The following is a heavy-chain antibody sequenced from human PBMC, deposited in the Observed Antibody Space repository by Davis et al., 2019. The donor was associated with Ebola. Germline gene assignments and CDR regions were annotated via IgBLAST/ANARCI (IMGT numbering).Heavy chain of an antibody. J-gene: IGHJ4*02. CDR1: GFTFSNYN. Sequence: PGGSLRLSCAASGFTFSNYNMKWVRQAPGKGLEWVSYITSGSSTIYYADSVKGRFTISRDNAKNSLYLQMNSLRAEDTAVYYCAREDLPIFGVVRFDYWGQGTLVTVSS. CDR2: ITSGSSTI. V-gene: IGHV3-48*04. CDR3: AREDLPIFGVVRFDY. D-gene: IGHD3-3*01.